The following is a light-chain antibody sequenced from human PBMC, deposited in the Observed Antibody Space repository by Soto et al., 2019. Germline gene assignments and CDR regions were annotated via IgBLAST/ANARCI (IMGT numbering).Light chain of an antibody. CDR2: EVT. J-gene: IGLJ1*01. CDR1: SSDVGGYDY. Sequence: QSALTQPASVSGSPGQSITISCTGTSSDVGGYDYVSWYQQYPGKAPKFMIYEVTNRPSGVSHRFSGSKSGNTASLTTSGLQAEDEADYYCTSYTTTSTYVFGTGTKLTV. CDR3: TSYTTTSTYV. V-gene: IGLV2-14*01.